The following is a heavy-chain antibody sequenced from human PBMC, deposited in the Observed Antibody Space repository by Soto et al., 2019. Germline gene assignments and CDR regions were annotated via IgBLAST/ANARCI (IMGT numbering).Heavy chain of an antibody. D-gene: IGHD6-13*01. CDR2: IYYGGST. CDR1: GDSISSYY. J-gene: IGHJ4*02. CDR3: ARGEIAAQAFDS. Sequence: SETLSLTCTVSGDSISSYYWSWIRQPPGKELEWIGYIYYGGSTIYNPSLKSRVTISADTSKNQFSLKLTSVTAADTAVYYCARGEIAAQAFDSWGQGTLVTVSS. V-gene: IGHV4-59*13.